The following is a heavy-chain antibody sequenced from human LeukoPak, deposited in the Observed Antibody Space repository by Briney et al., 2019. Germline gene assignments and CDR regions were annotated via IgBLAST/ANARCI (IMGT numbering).Heavy chain of an antibody. Sequence: PSETLSLTCTVSGGSISSYYWSWIRQPPGKGLEWIGYIYTSGSTNYNPSPKSRVTISVDTSKNQFSLKLSSVTAADTAVYYCATSGGYCSSTSCHPADYYYYMDVWGKGTTVTVSS. D-gene: IGHD2-2*03. CDR1: GGSISSYY. CDR2: IYTSGST. J-gene: IGHJ6*03. V-gene: IGHV4-4*09. CDR3: ATSGGYCSSTSCHPADYYYYMDV.